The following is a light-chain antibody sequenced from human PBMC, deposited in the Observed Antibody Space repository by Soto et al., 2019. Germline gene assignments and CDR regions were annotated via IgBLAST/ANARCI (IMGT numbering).Light chain of an antibody. CDR3: TSYTSSSSVA. J-gene: IGLJ2*01. CDR1: GSDIGGYNY. CDR2: EVS. V-gene: IGLV2-14*01. Sequence: QSALTQPASVSGSPGQSITISCTGTGSDIGGYNYVSWYQQHPGKAPKVMIYEVSNRPSGVSNRFSASKSGITASLTISGLQAEDEADYYCTSYTSSSSVAFGGGTKVTVL.